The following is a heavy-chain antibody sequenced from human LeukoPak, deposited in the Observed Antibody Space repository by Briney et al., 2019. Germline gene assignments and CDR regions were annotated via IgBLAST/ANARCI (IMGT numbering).Heavy chain of an antibody. J-gene: IGHJ2*01. D-gene: IGHD6-19*01. CDR3: ARLSAISSVAGTSYWYFDL. V-gene: IGHV1-8*01. CDR2: MNPNSGNT. CDR1: GYTFTSYD. Sequence: ASVKVSCKASGYTFTSYDINWVRQATGQGLEWMGWMNPNSGNTGYAQKFQGRVTMTRNTSISTAYMELSSLRSEDTAVYYCARLSAISSVAGTSYWYFDLWGRGTLVTVSS.